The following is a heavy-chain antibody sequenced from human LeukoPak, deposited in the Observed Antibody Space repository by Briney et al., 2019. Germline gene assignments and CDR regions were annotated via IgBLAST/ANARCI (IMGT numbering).Heavy chain of an antibody. CDR3: ARDPTYYYGSGTFDY. J-gene: IGHJ4*02. Sequence: GGSLRLSCAASGFTFSSYEMNWVRQAPGKGLEWVSYISSSSSTIYYADSVKGRFTISKDNAKNSLYLQMNSLRAEDTAVYYCARDPTYYYGSGTFDYWGQGTLVTVSS. V-gene: IGHV3-48*01. CDR1: GFTFSSYE. CDR2: ISSSSSTI. D-gene: IGHD3-10*01.